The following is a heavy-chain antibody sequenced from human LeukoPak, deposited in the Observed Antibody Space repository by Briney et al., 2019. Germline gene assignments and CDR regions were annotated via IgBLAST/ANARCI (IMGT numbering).Heavy chain of an antibody. CDR3: AREVAGTYAFDI. V-gene: IGHV4-34*01. Sequence: PSETLSLTCAVYGGSFSGYYWSWIRQPPGKGLEWIGEINHSGSTNYNPSLKSRVTMSVDTSKNQFSLQLNSVTPEDTAVYYCAREVAGTYAFDIWGQGTMVTVSS. D-gene: IGHD2-15*01. CDR2: INHSGST. J-gene: IGHJ3*02. CDR1: GGSFSGYY.